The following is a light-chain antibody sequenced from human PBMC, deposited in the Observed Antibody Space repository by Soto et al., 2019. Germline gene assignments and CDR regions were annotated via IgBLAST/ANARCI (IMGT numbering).Light chain of an antibody. Sequence: TQSPSSLSASVGDRVTITCRASQGISYFLAWYQQKPGQAPRLLIYGASSRPTGIPDRFSGSGSGTDFTLTISRLEPEDFAVYYCQQYGSSSTFGQGTRLENK. CDR3: QQYGSSST. V-gene: IGKV3-20*01. J-gene: IGKJ5*01. CDR2: GAS. CDR1: QGISYF.